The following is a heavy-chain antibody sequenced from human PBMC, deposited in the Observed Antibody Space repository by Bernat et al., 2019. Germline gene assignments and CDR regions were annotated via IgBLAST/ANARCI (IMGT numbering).Heavy chain of an antibody. D-gene: IGHD4-11*01. J-gene: IGHJ4*02. CDR3: ARGSRLTKYCFDY. CDR2: IYYSGST. Sequence: QLQLQESGPGLVKPSETLSLTCTVSGGSISSSSYYWGWVRQPPGKGLEWIGSIYYSGSTYYNPSHKSRITISVDTSKNQFSLKLSSVTAADTAVYYCARGSRLTKYCFDYWGQGTLVTVSS. CDR1: GGSISSSSYY. V-gene: IGHV4-39*01.